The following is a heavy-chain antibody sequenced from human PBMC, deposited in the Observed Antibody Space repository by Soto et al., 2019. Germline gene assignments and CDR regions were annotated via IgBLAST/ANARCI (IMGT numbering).Heavy chain of an antibody. CDR1: GFTFSSYG. CDR3: ARDRGPVATIYYFDY. Sequence: QVQLVESGGGVVQPGRSLRLSCAASGFTFSSYGMHWVRQAPGKGLEWVAVIWYDGSNKYYADSVKGRFTISRDNSKNTLYLQINSLRAEDTAVYYCARDRGPVATIYYFDYWGQGTLVTVSS. J-gene: IGHJ4*02. V-gene: IGHV3-33*01. D-gene: IGHD5-12*01. CDR2: IWYDGSNK.